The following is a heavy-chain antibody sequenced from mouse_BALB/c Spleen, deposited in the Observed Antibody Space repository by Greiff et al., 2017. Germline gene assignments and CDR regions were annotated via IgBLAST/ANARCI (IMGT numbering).Heavy chain of an antibody. Sequence: EVQRVESGGGLVKPGGSLKLSCAASGFTFSSYAMSWVRQTPEKRLEWVATISSGGSYTYYPDSVKGRFTISRDNAKNTLYLQMSSLRSEDTAMYYCARPDSSGYVVAYWGQGTLVTVSA. J-gene: IGHJ3*01. CDR3: ARPDSSGYVVAY. D-gene: IGHD3-2*01. CDR2: ISSGGSYT. V-gene: IGHV5-9-3*01. CDR1: GFTFSSYA.